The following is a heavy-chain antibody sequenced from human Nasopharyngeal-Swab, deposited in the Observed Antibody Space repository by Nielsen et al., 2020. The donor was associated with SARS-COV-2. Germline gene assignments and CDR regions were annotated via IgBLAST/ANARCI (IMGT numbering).Heavy chain of an antibody. CDR1: GFTFSSYG. J-gene: IGHJ3*02. CDR2: IWYDGSNK. CDR3: AKEWVRAIGGGFDI. D-gene: IGHD2-21*01. Sequence: GESLKISCAASGFTFSSYGMHWVRQAPGKGLEWVAVIWYDGSNKYYADSVKGRLTISRDNSKNTLYLQMNSLRAEDTAVYYCAKEWVRAIGGGFDIWGQGTMVTVSS. V-gene: IGHV3-33*06.